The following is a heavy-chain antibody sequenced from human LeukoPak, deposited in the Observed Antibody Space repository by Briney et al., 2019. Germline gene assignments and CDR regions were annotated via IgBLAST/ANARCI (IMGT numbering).Heavy chain of an antibody. CDR2: ISSSSSNV. V-gene: IGHV3-48*01. Sequence: GSLRLSCAASGFTFSSYTLNWVRQAPGKGLEWVSDISSSSSNVHFADSVQGRFTISRDNARNSLYLQMNSLRVEDTAVYYCARVRNVHNCFDYWGQGTLVTVSS. CDR1: GFTFSSYT. J-gene: IGHJ4*02. CDR3: ARVRNVHNCFDY. D-gene: IGHD1-14*01.